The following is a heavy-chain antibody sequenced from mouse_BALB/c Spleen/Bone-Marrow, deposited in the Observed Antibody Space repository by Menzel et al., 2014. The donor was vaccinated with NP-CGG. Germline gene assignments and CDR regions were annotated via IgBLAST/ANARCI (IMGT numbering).Heavy chain of an antibody. CDR1: GYTFTSYW. D-gene: IGHD1-1*01. J-gene: IGHJ2*01. CDR2: INPSTGYT. V-gene: IGHV1-7*01. CDR3: ALGSSYRYSFDY. Sequence: QVQLKESGAELAKPGASVKMSCKASGYTFTSYWMHWVKQRPGQGLEWIGYINPSTGYTEYNQKFKDKATLTADKSSSTAYMQLSSLTSEDSAVYYCALGSSYRYSFDYWGQGTTLTVSS.